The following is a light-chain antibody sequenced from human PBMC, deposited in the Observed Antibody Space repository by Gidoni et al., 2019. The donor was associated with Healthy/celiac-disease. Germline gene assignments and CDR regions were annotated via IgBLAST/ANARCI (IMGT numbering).Light chain of an antibody. CDR1: QSISSW. CDR2: KAS. Sequence: DIQMTQSPSTLSASVGDRVTIPCRASQSISSWLAWYQQKPGKAPKLLIYKASSLESGVPSRFSGSGSGTEFTLTISSLQPDDFATYYCQSRGTFGQGTKVEIK. V-gene: IGKV1-5*03. J-gene: IGKJ1*01. CDR3: QSRGT.